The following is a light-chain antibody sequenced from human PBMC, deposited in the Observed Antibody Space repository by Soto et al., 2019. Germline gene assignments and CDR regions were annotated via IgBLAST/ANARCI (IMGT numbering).Light chain of an antibody. V-gene: IGKV1-39*01. CDR2: AAS. CDR3: QQSYSTPQIT. Sequence: DFQMTQSPSSLSASVGDRVTITCRASQDIGTFLNWYQQKPGKPPNLLIYAASNLLSGVSSRLSGSGSGTDFTLTISSLQPEDFATYYCQQSYSTPQITFGPGTKVDVK. J-gene: IGKJ3*01. CDR1: QDIGTF.